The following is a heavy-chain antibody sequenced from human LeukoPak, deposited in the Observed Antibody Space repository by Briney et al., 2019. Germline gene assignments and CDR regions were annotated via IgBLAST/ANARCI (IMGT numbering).Heavy chain of an antibody. J-gene: IGHJ4*02. CDR2: IYYSGST. V-gene: IGHV4-59*01. CDR1: GGSISSYY. CDR3: ARGIRNYFDY. D-gene: IGHD1-14*01. Sequence: SETLSLTCTVSGGSISSYYWSWIRQPPGKGLEWIGYIYYSGSTNYNPSLKSRVTISVDTSKNQFSLKLSSVTAADTAVYYCARGIRNYFDYWGQGTLVTVSS.